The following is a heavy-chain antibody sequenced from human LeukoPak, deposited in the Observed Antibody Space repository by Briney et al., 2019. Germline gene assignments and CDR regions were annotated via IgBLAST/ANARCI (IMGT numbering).Heavy chain of an antibody. D-gene: IGHD3-3*02. V-gene: IGHV3-53*01. Sequence: GGSLRLSCAAPGFTVSTNYMNWVRQAPGKGLEWVSILYSGSSTYYADSVEGRFTISRDSSKNTLFLQMNDLRAEDTAVYYCARVGDHFHWYLDLWGRGTLVTVSS. CDR2: LYSGSST. J-gene: IGHJ2*01. CDR3: ARVGDHFHWYLDL. CDR1: GFTVSTNY.